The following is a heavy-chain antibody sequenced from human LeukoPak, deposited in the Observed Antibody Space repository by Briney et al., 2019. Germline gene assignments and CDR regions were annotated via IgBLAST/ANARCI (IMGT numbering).Heavy chain of an antibody. CDR1: GYTLTELS. J-gene: IGHJ6*02. CDR2: FDLEDGET. V-gene: IGHV1-24*01. CDR3: ATMKVVPQPAYDYYYYGMDV. Sequence: ATVKVSCKVSGYTLTELSLHWVRQAPGKGLEWMGGFDLEDGETIYAQKFQDRVTMTEDTSRETAYMELGSLRSEDTAVYYCATMKVVPQPAYDYYYYGMDVWGQGTTVTVSS. D-gene: IGHD2-15*01.